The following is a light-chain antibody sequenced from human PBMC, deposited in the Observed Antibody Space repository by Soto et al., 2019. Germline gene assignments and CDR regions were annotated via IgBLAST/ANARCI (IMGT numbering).Light chain of an antibody. CDR3: QQFDHWPPMFT. CDR1: QNVNNN. CDR2: HAS. Sequence: EILMTQSPATLSVSPGESATLSCRASQNVNNNLAWYQQKPGQAPRLLIYHASTRATGIPARFIGSGSGTEFTLTISSLKSEDFAVYYCQQFDHWPPMFTFGQGTKLEI. J-gene: IGKJ2*01. V-gene: IGKV3-15*01.